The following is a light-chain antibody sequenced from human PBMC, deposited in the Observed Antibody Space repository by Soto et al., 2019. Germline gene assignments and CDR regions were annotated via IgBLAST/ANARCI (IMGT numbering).Light chain of an antibody. CDR1: QSISTW. V-gene: IGKV1-5*03. J-gene: IGKJ4*01. Sequence: DIQMIQSPSTLSASVGDTVTITCRASQSISTWLAWYQQKPGIAPKLLIYEASNLESGVPSSFSGSGSGTEFTLTISSLQPDDFATYYCQQYHSYSLTFGGGTKVEIK. CDR2: EAS. CDR3: QQYHSYSLT.